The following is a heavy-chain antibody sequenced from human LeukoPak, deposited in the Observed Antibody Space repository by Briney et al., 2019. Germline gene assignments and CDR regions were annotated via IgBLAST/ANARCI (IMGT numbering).Heavy chain of an antibody. CDR1: GFTFSSYA. J-gene: IGHJ6*03. Sequence: GGSLRLSCAASGFTFSSYAMSWVRQAPGKGLEWVSAISGSGGSTYYADSVKGRFTISRDNSKNTLYLQMNSLRAEDTAVYYCAKDLIGSYYYYYMDVWGKGTTVTVSS. D-gene: IGHD1-26*01. V-gene: IGHV3-23*01. CDR2: ISGSGGST. CDR3: AKDLIGSYYYYYMDV.